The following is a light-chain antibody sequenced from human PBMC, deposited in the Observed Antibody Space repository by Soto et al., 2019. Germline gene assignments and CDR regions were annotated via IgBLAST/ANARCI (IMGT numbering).Light chain of an antibody. J-gene: IGLJ3*02. Sequence: QSALTQPASVSGSPGQSITISCTGTSSDIGDYNYVSWYQQYPGKVPKLVIYDVSHRPSGVSNRFSGSKSGNTASLTISGLQDEDEADYYCSSSTTTTSLVVFGGGTQLTVL. CDR1: SSDIGDYNY. V-gene: IGLV2-14*01. CDR2: DVS. CDR3: SSSTTTTSLVV.